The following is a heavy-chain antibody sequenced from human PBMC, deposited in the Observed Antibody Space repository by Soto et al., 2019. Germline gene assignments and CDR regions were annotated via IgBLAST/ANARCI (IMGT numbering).Heavy chain of an antibody. D-gene: IGHD3-10*01. Sequence: QVQLVQSGAEVKKPGSSVKVSCKASGGTFSSYAISWVRQAPGQGLEWMGGIIPIFGTANYAQKFQGRVTITADESTSTAYMELSSLRSEDTAVYYCARGRSDYYGSGSYSAEFDYWGKGTLVTVSS. CDR1: GGTFSSYA. CDR2: IIPIFGTA. CDR3: ARGRSDYYGSGSYSAEFDY. V-gene: IGHV1-69*01. J-gene: IGHJ4*02.